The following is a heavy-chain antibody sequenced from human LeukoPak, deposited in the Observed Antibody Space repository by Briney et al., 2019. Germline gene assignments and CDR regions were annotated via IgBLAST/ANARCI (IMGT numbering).Heavy chain of an antibody. J-gene: IGHJ4*02. V-gene: IGHV3-15*01. CDR1: GFTFSSYS. D-gene: IGHD3-16*01. CDR3: TTDWNDLGSYAIFDS. Sequence: GGSLRLSCAASGFTFSSYSMNWVRQAPGKALEWAGRIKSKTDGETTDYAAPVKGRFTVSRDDSKKTLHLQMNSLKTEDTAMYYCTTDWNDLGSYAIFDSWGQGTLVTVSS. CDR2: IKSKTDGETT.